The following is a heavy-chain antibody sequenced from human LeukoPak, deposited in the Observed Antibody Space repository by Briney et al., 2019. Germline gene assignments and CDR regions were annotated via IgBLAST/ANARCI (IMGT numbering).Heavy chain of an antibody. CDR2: IYYSGST. CDR1: GGSISSSSYY. Sequence: SETLSLTCTVSGGSISSSSYYWSWIRQPPGKGLEWIGYIYYSGSTNYNPSLKSRVTISVDTSKNQFSLKLSSVTAADTAVYYCASGISGSYPAGFDYWGQGTLVTVSS. J-gene: IGHJ4*02. CDR3: ASGISGSYPAGFDY. V-gene: IGHV4-61*01. D-gene: IGHD1-26*01.